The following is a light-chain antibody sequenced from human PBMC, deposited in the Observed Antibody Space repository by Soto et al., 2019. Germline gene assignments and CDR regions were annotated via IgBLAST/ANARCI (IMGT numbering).Light chain of an antibody. CDR2: KAS. V-gene: IGKV1-5*03. Sequence: DIQMTQSPSTLSASVGDRVTITCRASQSISYWLAWYQQKPGKAPTVLIYKASTLESGVPSRFSGSGSGTEFTLTISSLQPDDFATYYCQQYNSYSITFGGWTKVEIK. CDR1: QSISYW. J-gene: IGKJ4*01. CDR3: QQYNSYSIT.